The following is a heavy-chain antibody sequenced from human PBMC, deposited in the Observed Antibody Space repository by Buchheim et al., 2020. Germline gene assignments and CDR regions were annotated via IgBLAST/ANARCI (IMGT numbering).Heavy chain of an antibody. V-gene: IGHV3-21*01. CDR2: ISSSSSYI. CDR1: GFTFSSYS. D-gene: IGHD3-3*01. CDR3: ARAGGAGRFLEWLAYGMDV. Sequence: EVQLVESGGGLVKPGGSLRLSCAASGFTFSSYSMNWVRQAPGKGLEWVSSISSSSSYIYYADSVKGRFTISRDNAKNSLYLQMNGLGAEDTAVYYWARAGGAGRFLEWLAYGMDVWGQGTT. J-gene: IGHJ6*02.